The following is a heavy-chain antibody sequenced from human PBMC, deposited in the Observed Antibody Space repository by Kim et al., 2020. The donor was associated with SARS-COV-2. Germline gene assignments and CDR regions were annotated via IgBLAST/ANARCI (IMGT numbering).Heavy chain of an antibody. D-gene: IGHD6-19*01. V-gene: IGHV3-48*03. J-gene: IGHJ4*02. Sequence: GGSLRLSCAASEFTLSSYDMKWFRQAPGKGLQWVAYMSSDASRIHYEDSLKGRFTISRDSAKNTLYLQMNSLRGEDTAIYYCARGRGGWTVDYWGQGTLVTVSS. CDR1: EFTLSSYD. CDR2: MSSDASRI. CDR3: ARGRGGWTVDY.